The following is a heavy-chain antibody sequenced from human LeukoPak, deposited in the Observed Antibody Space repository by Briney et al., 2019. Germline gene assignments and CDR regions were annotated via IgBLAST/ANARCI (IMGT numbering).Heavy chain of an antibody. Sequence: GGSLRLSCAASSFTFSNYVMHWVRQVPGKGLEWVAVISYDGNNKYYVDSVKGRFTISRDNSKNTLYLQMNSLRPEDTAVYYCAKAWFGGVRPDAFDIWGQGTMVSVSS. CDR3: AKAWFGGVRPDAFDI. CDR1: SFTFSNYV. V-gene: IGHV3-30*18. D-gene: IGHD3-10*01. J-gene: IGHJ3*02. CDR2: ISYDGNNK.